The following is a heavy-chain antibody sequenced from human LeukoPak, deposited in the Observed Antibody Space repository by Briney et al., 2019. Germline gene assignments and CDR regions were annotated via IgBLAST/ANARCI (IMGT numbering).Heavy chain of an antibody. CDR3: ARGGTYDILTGYYPSIDY. Sequence: GASVKVSCKASGYTFTGYYMHWVRQAPGQGLEWMGWINPKSGGTNYAQKFQGRVTMTRDTSISTAYMELSRLRSDDTAVYYCARGGTYDILTGYYPSIDYWGQGTLVTVSS. D-gene: IGHD3-9*01. CDR1: GYTFTGYY. CDR2: INPKSGGT. J-gene: IGHJ4*02. V-gene: IGHV1-2*02.